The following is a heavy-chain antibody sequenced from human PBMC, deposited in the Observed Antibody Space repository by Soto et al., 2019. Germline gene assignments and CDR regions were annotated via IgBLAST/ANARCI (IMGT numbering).Heavy chain of an antibody. D-gene: IGHD2-15*01. CDR2: ISGSGGST. Sequence: GGSLRLSCAASGFTFSSYAMSWVRQAPGKGLEWVSAISGSGGSTYYADSVKGRFTIYRDNSKNTRYLQMNSLRAEDTAVYYCAKDLRAYCSGGSCYHDAFDIWGQGTMVTVSS. CDR3: AKDLRAYCSGGSCYHDAFDI. CDR1: GFTFSSYA. V-gene: IGHV3-23*01. J-gene: IGHJ3*02.